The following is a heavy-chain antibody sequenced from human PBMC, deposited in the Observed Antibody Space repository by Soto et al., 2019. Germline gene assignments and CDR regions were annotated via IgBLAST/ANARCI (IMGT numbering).Heavy chain of an antibody. Sequence: SVKVSCKASGGTFSSYTISWVRQAPGQGLEWMGRIIPILGIANYAQKFQGRVTITADKSTSTAYMELSSLRSEDTAVYYCARVSNGDYVFDYWGQGTLVTVSS. J-gene: IGHJ4*02. D-gene: IGHD4-17*01. CDR1: GGTFSSYT. CDR3: ARVSNGDYVFDY. CDR2: IIPILGIA. V-gene: IGHV1-69*02.